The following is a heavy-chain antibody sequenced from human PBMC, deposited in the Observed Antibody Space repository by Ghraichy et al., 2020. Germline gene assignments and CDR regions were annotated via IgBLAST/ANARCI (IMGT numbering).Heavy chain of an antibody. V-gene: IGHV4-59*08. Sequence: SETLSLTCIVSGGSFSSYYWTWIRQPPGKGLEWIGYIYNSGSTNYNPSLKSRVTISVDTSKNQFSLKLSSVTAADTAVYYCGRRVAGSGERFDYWGQGTLVTVSS. CDR3: GRRVAGSGERFDY. CDR2: IYNSGST. CDR1: GGSFSSYY. J-gene: IGHJ4*02. D-gene: IGHD6-19*01.